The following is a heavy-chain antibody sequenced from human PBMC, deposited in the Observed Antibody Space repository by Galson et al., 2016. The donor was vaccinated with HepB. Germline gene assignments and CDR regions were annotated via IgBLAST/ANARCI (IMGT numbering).Heavy chain of an antibody. Sequence: SLRLSCAASGFTFSSYSMNWVRPAPGKGLEWVSYISSSSSTIYYADSVKGRFTISRDNAKNSLYLQMNSLRDEDTAVYYCAKGGGYCSGNNCYAGSMGGYWGQGTLVTVSS. D-gene: IGHD2-15*01. CDR1: GFTFSSYS. J-gene: IGHJ4*02. CDR3: AKGGGYCSGNNCYAGSMGGY. CDR2: ISSSSSTI. V-gene: IGHV3-48*02.